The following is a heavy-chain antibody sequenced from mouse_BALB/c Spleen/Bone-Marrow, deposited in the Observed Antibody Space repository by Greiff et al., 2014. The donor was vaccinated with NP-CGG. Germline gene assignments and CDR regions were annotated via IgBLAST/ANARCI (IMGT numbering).Heavy chain of an antibody. CDR3: ARITTATGAMDY. CDR1: GFYLPTYG. Sequence: VNLVESGLALGAPSKSLSISCTVFGFYLPTYGLHWVRKPQGRGRGGLGVIWADGSTNYNSALMSRLSISKDNSKSQVFLKMNSLQTDDTAMYYCARITTATGAMDYWGQGTSVTVSS. D-gene: IGHD1-2*01. CDR2: IWADGST. J-gene: IGHJ4*01. V-gene: IGHV2-9*02.